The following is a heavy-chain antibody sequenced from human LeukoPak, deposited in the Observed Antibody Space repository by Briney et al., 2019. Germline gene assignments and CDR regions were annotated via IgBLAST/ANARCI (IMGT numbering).Heavy chain of an antibody. Sequence: GESLRLSCAASGFTFSDYYMSWIRQAPGKGLEWVSYISSSGSTIYYADSVKGRFTISRDNAKNSLYLQMNSLRAEDTAVYYCARDRSYYYDSSAVGYWGQGTLVTVSS. J-gene: IGHJ4*02. CDR1: GFTFSDYY. V-gene: IGHV3-11*01. CDR3: ARDRSYYYDSSAVGY. CDR2: ISSSGSTI. D-gene: IGHD3-22*01.